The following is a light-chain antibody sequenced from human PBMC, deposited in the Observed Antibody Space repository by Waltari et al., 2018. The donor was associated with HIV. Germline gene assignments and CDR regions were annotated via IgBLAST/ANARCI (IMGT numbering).Light chain of an antibody. J-gene: IGLJ1*01. Sequence: QSALTQPRSVSGSPGQSVTLSCTGTSSAVGGSNYVSWYQQHPGKAPKLMIFDVSKRPSGVPDRFSGSRSGNTASLTISGLQAEDEADYYCCSYAGSYTYVFGTGTKVTVL. CDR2: DVS. CDR3: CSYAGSYTYV. CDR1: SSAVGGSNY. V-gene: IGLV2-11*01.